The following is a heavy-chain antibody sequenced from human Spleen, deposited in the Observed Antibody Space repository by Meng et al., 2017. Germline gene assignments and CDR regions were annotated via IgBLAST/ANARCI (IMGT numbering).Heavy chain of an antibody. CDR1: GDSIRTSYY. CDR3: ARAGGWFDP. J-gene: IGHJ5*02. V-gene: IGHV4-39*07. D-gene: IGHD1-26*01. CDR2: IYYSGST. Sequence: QLPRQGSGPGLVKPSETLSLTCTVSGDSIRTSYYWAWIRQPPGKGLEWIANIYYSGSTYYNPSLKSRVTISVDTSKNQFSLKVSSVTAADTAVYYCARAGGWFDPWGQGSLVTVSS.